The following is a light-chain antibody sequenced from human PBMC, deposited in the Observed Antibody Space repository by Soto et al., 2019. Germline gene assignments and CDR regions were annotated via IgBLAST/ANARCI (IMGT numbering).Light chain of an antibody. V-gene: IGLV2-11*01. CDR2: DVT. Sequence: QSALTQPRSVSGSPGQSVTISCTGTSSDVGRYNYVSWYQQHPGKAPKLIIYDVTKRPSGVPDRFSGSKSGNTASLTISGLQAEDEAVYYCQSYDRSLSGYVFGTGTKVTVL. CDR1: SSDVGRYNY. J-gene: IGLJ1*01. CDR3: QSYDRSLSGYV.